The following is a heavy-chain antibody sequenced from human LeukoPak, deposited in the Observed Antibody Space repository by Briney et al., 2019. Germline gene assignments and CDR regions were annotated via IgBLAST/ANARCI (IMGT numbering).Heavy chain of an antibody. Sequence: ASVKVSCKASGYTFTSYGISWVRQAPGQGLEWMGWISAYNGNTNYAQKLQGRVTMTTDTSTSTAYMELSRLRSDDTAVYYCARDPNIVVAPAAMDYWGQGTLVTVSS. CDR3: ARDPNIVVAPAAMDY. V-gene: IGHV1-18*01. J-gene: IGHJ4*02. D-gene: IGHD2-2*01. CDR1: GYTFTSYG. CDR2: ISAYNGNT.